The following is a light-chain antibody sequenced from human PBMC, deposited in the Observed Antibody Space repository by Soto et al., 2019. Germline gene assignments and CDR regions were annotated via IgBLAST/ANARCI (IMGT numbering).Light chain of an antibody. CDR3: QQYDNSPYT. V-gene: IGKV3-20*01. Sequence: EIVLTQSPGTLSLSPGERATLSCRATQSVSSSYLAWYQQKPGQAPRLLIYGASSRATGIPDRFSGSGSGTDFTLTISRLEPEDFALYYCQQYDNSPYTFGQGTKVEIK. CDR2: GAS. CDR1: QSVSSSY. J-gene: IGKJ2*01.